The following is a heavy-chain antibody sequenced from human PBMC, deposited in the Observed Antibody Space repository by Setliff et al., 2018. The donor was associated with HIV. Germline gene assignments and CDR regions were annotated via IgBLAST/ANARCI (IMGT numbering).Heavy chain of an antibody. J-gene: IGHJ4*02. CDR2: IYNSGGT. V-gene: IGHV4-31*03. CDR3: ARAISAAGIAPFDF. Sequence: TLSLTCTVSGGSISTGGYYWSWIRQHPGKGLEWIGYIYNSGGTYYNPSLKSRITMSIDTSKNQFSLKLNSVTAADTAVYFCARAISAAGIAPFDFWGQGTLVTVSS. D-gene: IGHD6-13*01. CDR1: GGSISTGGYY.